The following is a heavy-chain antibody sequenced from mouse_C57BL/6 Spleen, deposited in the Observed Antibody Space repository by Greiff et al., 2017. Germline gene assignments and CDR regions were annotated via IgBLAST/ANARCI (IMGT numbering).Heavy chain of an antibody. Sequence: QVQLQQPGAELVKPGASVKLSCKASGYTFTSYWMQWVKQRPGQGLEWIGEIDPSDSYTNYNQKFKGKATLTVDTSSSTAHMQLNSLTSADSAVYYCARSYYSYYYAMGYWGQGTSVTVSS. D-gene: IGHD2-12*01. CDR3: ARSYYSYYYAMGY. J-gene: IGHJ4*01. CDR2: IDPSDSYT. CDR1: GYTFTSYW. V-gene: IGHV1-50*01.